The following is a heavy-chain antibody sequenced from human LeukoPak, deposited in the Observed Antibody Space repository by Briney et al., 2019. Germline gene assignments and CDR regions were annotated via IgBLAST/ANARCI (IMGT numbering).Heavy chain of an antibody. Sequence: PGGSLRLSCAASGFTFSSYAMSWVRQAPGKGLEWVSGISGSGTSTYYADSVKGRCTISRDNSKNTLYLQMNSLRAEDTAVYCCDGDRSCTNDACHGDFDSWGQGTLVTVSS. J-gene: IGHJ4*02. CDR2: ISGSGTST. CDR1: GFTFSSYA. V-gene: IGHV3-23*01. D-gene: IGHD2-8*01. CDR3: DGDRSCTNDACHGDFDS.